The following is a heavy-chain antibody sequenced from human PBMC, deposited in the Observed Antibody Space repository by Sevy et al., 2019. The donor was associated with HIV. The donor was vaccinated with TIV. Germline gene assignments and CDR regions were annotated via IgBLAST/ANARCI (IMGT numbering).Heavy chain of an antibody. Sequence: GGCLRLSCTGSGFTFGDYAMSWFRQAPGMGLEWVDFIRSKDYGGATEYAASVKGRFTISRDDSKSIADLQMNSLKTEDTAVYYCTRGYYYDSSGYSDYWGQGTLVTVSS. CDR2: IRSKDYGGAT. CDR1: GFTFGDYA. J-gene: IGHJ4*02. V-gene: IGHV3-49*03. D-gene: IGHD3-22*01. CDR3: TRGYYYDSSGYSDY.